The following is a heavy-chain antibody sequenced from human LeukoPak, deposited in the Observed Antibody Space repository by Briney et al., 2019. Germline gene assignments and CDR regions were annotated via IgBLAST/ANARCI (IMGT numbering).Heavy chain of an antibody. CDR1: GYTFTGYY. CDR2: INPNSGGT. D-gene: IGHD3-10*01. CDR3: ARDPFSLVRGVIITTPNYYFDY. V-gene: IGHV1-2*02. J-gene: IGHJ4*02. Sequence: GASVKVSCKASGYTFTGYYMHWVRQAPGQGLEWMGWINPNSGGTNYAQKFQGRVTMTRDTSISTAYMELSRLRSDDTAVYYCARDPFSLVRGVIITTPNYYFDYWGQGTLVTVSS.